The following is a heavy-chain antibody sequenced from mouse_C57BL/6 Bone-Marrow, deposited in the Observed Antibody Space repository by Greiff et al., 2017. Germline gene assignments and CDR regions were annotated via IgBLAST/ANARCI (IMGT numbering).Heavy chain of an antibody. CDR2: ILPGSGST. V-gene: IGHV1-9*01. CDR3: ASGDWTTVVATDY. D-gene: IGHD1-1*01. Sequence: QVQLQQSGAELMKPGASVKLSCKATGYTFTGYWIEWVKQRPGHGLEWIGEILPGSGSTNYNEKFKGKATFTADTSSNTNYMQLSSLTTEDSAIYYCASGDWTTVVATDYWGQGTTLTVSS. J-gene: IGHJ2*01. CDR1: GYTFTGYW.